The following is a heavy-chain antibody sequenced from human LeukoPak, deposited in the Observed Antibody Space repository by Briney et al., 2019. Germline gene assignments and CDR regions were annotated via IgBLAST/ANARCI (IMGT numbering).Heavy chain of an antibody. D-gene: IGHD6-19*01. CDR1: GGSFSGYY. CDR2: INHSGGT. J-gene: IGHJ4*02. Sequence: SETLSLTCAVYGGSFSGYYWSWIRQPPGKGLEWIGEINHSGGTNYNPSLKSRVTISVDTFKNQFSLKLSSVTAADTAVYYCARVPSSGWYFDYWGQGTLVAVSS. CDR3: ARVPSSGWYFDY. V-gene: IGHV4-34*01.